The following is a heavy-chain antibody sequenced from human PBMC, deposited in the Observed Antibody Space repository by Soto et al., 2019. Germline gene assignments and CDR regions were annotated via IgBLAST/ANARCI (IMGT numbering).Heavy chain of an antibody. CDR3: AKEMIASTLADFFDY. J-gene: IGHJ4*02. V-gene: IGHV3-23*01. CDR1: GFTFSNYG. D-gene: IGHD2-21*01. Sequence: GGSLRLSCGASGFTFSNYGMTWVRQAPGKGLEWVSTISGSGDRAFYADPVKGRFTISRDNSKNTLYLQMNSLSAEDTAMYYCAKEMIASTLADFFDYWGQGILVTVS. CDR2: ISGSGDRA.